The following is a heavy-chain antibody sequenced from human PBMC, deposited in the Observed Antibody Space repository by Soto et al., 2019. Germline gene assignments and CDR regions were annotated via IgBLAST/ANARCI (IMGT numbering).Heavy chain of an antibody. D-gene: IGHD6-19*01. J-gene: IGHJ4*02. V-gene: IGHV4-59*01. CDR2: IYYSGST. CDR3: ASTAHSSGWYSGGFDY. CDR1: GGSISRYS. Sequence: SETLSLTCTVSGGSISRYSWSWIRQPPWKGLECIGCIYYSGSTDYNPSLKSRVTISVDTSKNQFSLKLSSVTAADTAVYYCASTAHSSGWYSGGFDYWGQGTLVTVST.